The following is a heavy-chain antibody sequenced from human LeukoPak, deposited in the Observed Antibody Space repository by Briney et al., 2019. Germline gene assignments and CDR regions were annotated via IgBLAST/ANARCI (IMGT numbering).Heavy chain of an antibody. Sequence: GGSLRLSCAASAFTLSSYNMHWVRQAPGKGLEWVAYISTSSTYIYYADSVKGRFTISRDNAKNSLYLHMDSLRAEDTAVYYCARDASGSSIGLIDFWGQGTLVTVSS. J-gene: IGHJ4*02. D-gene: IGHD1-26*01. CDR3: ARDASGSSIGLIDF. V-gene: IGHV3-21*01. CDR1: AFTLSSYN. CDR2: ISTSSTYI.